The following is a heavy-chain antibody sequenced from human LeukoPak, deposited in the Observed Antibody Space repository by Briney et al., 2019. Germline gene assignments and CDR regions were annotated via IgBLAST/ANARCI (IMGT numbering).Heavy chain of an antibody. CDR2: INHSGST. J-gene: IGHJ2*01. CDR1: GGSIRSSSYY. D-gene: IGHD2-2*01. CDR3: ARGDKTTGYCSSTSCGEFHL. Sequence: PSETLSLTCTVSGGSIRSSSYYWGWIRQPPGKGLEWIGEINHSGSTNYNPSLKSRVTISVDTSKNQFSLKLSSVTAADTAVYYCARGDKTTGYCSSTSCGEFHLWGRGTLVTVSS. V-gene: IGHV4-39*07.